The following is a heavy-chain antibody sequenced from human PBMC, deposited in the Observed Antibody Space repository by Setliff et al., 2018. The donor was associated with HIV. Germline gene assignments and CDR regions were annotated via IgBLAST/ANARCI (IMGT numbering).Heavy chain of an antibody. Sequence: SETLSLTCAVYGGSFSANYWTWIRQPPGEGLEWIGEIHHSGSTNYNPSLKSRVTIAADTSKKHFSLKLTSVTAADTAMYYCARADIDGYVDFWGQGTLVTVSP. CDR2: IHHSGST. CDR1: GGSFSANY. D-gene: IGHD2-8*01. V-gene: IGHV4-34*01. CDR3: ARADIDGYVDF. J-gene: IGHJ4*02.